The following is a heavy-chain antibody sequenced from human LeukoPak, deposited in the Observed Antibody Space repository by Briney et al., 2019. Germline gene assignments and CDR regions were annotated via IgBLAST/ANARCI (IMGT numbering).Heavy chain of an antibody. CDR3: TRVTWELLSYHFDL. CDR2: VYHSGTT. V-gene: IGHV4-39*07. D-gene: IGHD1-26*01. Sequence: PSETLSLTCTVSGGSFKNSSSYWGWIGQPPGKGLEWIGSVYHSGTTYYNPSLQSRVTISVDSSKSQFSLKLTSVTAADTAVYYFTRVTWELLSYHFDLWGRGTLVTVSS. CDR1: GGSFKNSSSY. J-gene: IGHJ2*01.